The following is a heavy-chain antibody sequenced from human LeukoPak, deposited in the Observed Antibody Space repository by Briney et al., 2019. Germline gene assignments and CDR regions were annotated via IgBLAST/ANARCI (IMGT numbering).Heavy chain of an antibody. D-gene: IGHD3-22*01. CDR1: GGSFSGYY. J-gene: IGHJ4*02. CDR2: INHSGST. V-gene: IGHV4-34*01. Sequence: SETLSLTCAVYGGSFSGYYWSWIRQPPGKGLEWIGEINHSGSTNYNPSLKSRVTISVDTSKNQFSLKLSSVTAADTAVHYCASDSSGQNHAVDYWGQGTLVTVSS. CDR3: ASDSSGQNHAVDY.